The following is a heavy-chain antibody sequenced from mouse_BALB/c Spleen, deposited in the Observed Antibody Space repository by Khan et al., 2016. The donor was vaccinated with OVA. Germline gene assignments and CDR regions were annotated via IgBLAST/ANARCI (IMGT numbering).Heavy chain of an antibody. V-gene: IGHV5-6*01. D-gene: IGHD4-1*01. CDR1: GFTFSTYS. J-gene: IGHJ3*01. CDR3: ASLLTGSFAY. Sequence: EVQLVESGGDLVKSGGSLKLSCAASGFTFSTYSMSWVRQTPDKRLEWVATISSDGDYTYYPDRVKGRFTISRDNAKNTLYLQMSSLKYEDTAMYYCASLLTGSFAYWGQGTLVTVSA. CDR2: ISSDGDYT.